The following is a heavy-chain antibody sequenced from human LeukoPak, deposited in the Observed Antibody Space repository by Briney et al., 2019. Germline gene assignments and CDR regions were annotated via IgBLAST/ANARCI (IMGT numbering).Heavy chain of an antibody. J-gene: IGHJ6*02. D-gene: IGHD1-7*01. V-gene: IGHV1-69*13. CDR1: GGTFSSYA. CDR3: ASAASPGITGTTYYYYGMDV. Sequence: SVKVSCKASGGTFSSYAISWVRQAPGQGLEWMGGISPIFGTANYAQKFQGRVTITADESTSTAYMELSSLRSEDTAVYYCASAASPGITGTTYYYYGMDVWGHGTTVTVSS. CDR2: ISPIFGTA.